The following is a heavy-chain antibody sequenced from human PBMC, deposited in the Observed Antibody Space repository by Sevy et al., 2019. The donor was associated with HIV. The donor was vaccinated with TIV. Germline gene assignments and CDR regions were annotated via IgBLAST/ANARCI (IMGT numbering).Heavy chain of an antibody. V-gene: IGHV3-23*01. CDR3: AKETTSGYYP. Sequence: GGALRLSCAVSGFRFNTYVMSWVRQAPGKGLEWVSSISASGGYTYYVDSVTGRFAISRDNSKNTVDLQMNSLSAEDTALYYCAKETTSGYYPWGQGTLVTVSS. CDR1: GFRFNTYV. D-gene: IGHD3-3*01. J-gene: IGHJ5*02. CDR2: ISASGGYT.